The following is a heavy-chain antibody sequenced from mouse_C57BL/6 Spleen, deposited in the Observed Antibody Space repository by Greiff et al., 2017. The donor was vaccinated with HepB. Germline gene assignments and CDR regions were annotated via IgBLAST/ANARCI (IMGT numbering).Heavy chain of an antibody. CDR3: ANSYYSWFAY. D-gene: IGHD2-12*01. J-gene: IGHJ3*01. V-gene: IGHV1-52*01. CDR2: IDPSDSET. Sequence: QVQLQQPGAELVRPGSSVKLSCKASGYTFTSYWMHWVKQRPIQGLEWIGNIDPSDSETNYNQKFKDKATLTVDKSSSTAYMQLSSLTSEDSAVYYCANSYYSWFAYWGQGTLVTVSA. CDR1: GYTFTSYW.